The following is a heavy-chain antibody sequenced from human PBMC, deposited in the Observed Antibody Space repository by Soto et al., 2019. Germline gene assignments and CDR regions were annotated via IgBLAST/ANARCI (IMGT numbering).Heavy chain of an antibody. J-gene: IGHJ4*02. D-gene: IGHD4-17*01. Sequence: QVQLQESGPGLVKPSQTLSLTCTVSGGSISSGGYYWSWIRQHPGKGLEWIGYIYYSGSTYYNPSLTSRVTISVDASKNQFSLKLSSVTAADTAVYYCARGVPLRPFDYWGQGTLVTVSS. V-gene: IGHV4-31*03. CDR3: ARGVPLRPFDY. CDR1: GGSISSGGYY. CDR2: IYYSGST.